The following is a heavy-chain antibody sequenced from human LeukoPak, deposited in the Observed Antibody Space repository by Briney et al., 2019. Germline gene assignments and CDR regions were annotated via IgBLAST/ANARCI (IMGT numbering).Heavy chain of an antibody. CDR3: AKNLRGSPGAFDL. V-gene: IGHV4-34*01. J-gene: IGHJ3*01. Sequence: SETLSLTCAVYGGSFSGYYWSWIRQSPGKGLEWIGEINHSGSTNYNPSLKSRVTMSLDTSKNQSSLKVTSVTAADTAVYYCAKNLRGSPGAFDLWGQGKMGTFSS. CDR2: INHSGST. D-gene: IGHD3-10*01. CDR1: GGSFSGYY.